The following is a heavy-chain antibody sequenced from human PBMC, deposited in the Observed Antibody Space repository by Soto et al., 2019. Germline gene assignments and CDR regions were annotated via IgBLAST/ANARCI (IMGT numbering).Heavy chain of an antibody. J-gene: IGHJ6*02. CDR2: ISAYNGNT. CDR3: ARDGARYCSGGSCYSINYYYGMDV. CDR1: GYTFTSYG. V-gene: IGHV1-18*01. Sequence: GASVKVSCKASGYTFTSYGISWVRQAPGQGLEWMGWISAYNGNTNYAQKLQGRVTMTTDTSTSTAYMELRSLRSDDTAVYYCARDGARYCSGGSCYSINYYYGMDVWGQGTTVTVSS. D-gene: IGHD2-15*01.